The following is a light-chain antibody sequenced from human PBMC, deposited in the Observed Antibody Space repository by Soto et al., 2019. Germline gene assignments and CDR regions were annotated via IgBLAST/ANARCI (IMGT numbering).Light chain of an antibody. CDR2: GTS. Sequence: ETVLTQSPGTLYLSPGDRATLSCRASQNVYSNFVGWYQQRPGQAPRLLIYGTSTRATDIPHRFSGSGSGTDFTLTISRLEPDDFAVYFCHQYGNSPLTFGTGTKVDF. J-gene: IGKJ3*01. CDR3: HQYGNSPLT. V-gene: IGKV3-20*01. CDR1: QNVYSNF.